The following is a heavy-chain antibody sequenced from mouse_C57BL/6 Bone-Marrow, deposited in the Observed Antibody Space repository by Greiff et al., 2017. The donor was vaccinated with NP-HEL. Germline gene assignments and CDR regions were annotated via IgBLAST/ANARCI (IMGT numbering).Heavy chain of an antibody. J-gene: IGHJ1*03. CDR2: IDPENGDT. CDR3: TFLYCNYWYLDV. Sequence: EVQLQQSGAELVRPGASVKLSCTASGFNIKDDYMHWVKQRPEQGLEWIGWIDPENGDTEYASKFQGKATITADTSSNTAYLQLSSLTSEDTAVYCCTFLYCNYWYLDVWGTGTTVTVSS. D-gene: IGHD2-1*01. V-gene: IGHV14-4*01. CDR1: GFNIKDDY.